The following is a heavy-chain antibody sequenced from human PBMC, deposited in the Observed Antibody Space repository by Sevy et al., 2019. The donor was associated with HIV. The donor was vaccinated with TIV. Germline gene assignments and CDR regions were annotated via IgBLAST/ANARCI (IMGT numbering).Heavy chain of an antibody. Sequence: GGSLRLSCAASGFSFSSYGMHWVRQAPGKGLEWMSYIQYDGSNKDYANSVKGRFTISRDNSKNTLYLKMNSLRVEDTALFYCVKEGGGGGGDHWGQGTLVTVSS. J-gene: IGHJ4*02. CDR2: IQYDGSNK. CDR3: VKEGGGGGGDH. CDR1: GFSFSSYG. D-gene: IGHD3-16*01. V-gene: IGHV3-30*02.